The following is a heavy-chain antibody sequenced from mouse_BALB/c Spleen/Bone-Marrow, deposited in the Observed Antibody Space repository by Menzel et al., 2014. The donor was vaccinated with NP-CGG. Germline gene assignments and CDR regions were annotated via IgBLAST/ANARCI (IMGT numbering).Heavy chain of an antibody. CDR1: GYSITSDYA. CDR2: ISYSGST. V-gene: IGHV3-2*02. D-gene: IGHD2-4*01. CDR3: AIYYDSWFAY. J-gene: IGHJ3*01. Sequence: EVQLQQSGPGLVKPSQSLSLTCTVTGYSITSDYAWNWIRQFPGNKLEWMGYISYSGSTSYNPSLKGRISITRDTSKNQFFLQLNSVTTEDTATHYCAIYYDSWFAYWGQGTLVTVSA.